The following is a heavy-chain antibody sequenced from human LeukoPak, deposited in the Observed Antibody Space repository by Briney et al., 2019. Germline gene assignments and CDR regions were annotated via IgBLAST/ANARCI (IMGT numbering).Heavy chain of an antibody. CDR3: AKDNSSGCFDY. J-gene: IGHJ4*02. CDR1: GFTFSTYE. Sequence: PGGSLRLSCAASGFTFSTYEMTWVRQSPGKGLEWVSYISSSGSTIYYADSVKGRFTISRDNAKNSLYLQMNSLRAEDTAVYYCAKDNSSGCFDYWGQGTLVTVSS. V-gene: IGHV3-48*03. CDR2: ISSSGSTI. D-gene: IGHD6-19*01.